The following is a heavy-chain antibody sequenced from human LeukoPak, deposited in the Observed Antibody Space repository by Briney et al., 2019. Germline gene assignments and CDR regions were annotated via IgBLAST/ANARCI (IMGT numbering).Heavy chain of an antibody. CDR2: INPSGGST. V-gene: IGHV1-46*01. D-gene: IGHD1-26*01. Sequence: ASVKVSCKASGYTFTSYYMHWVRQAPGQGLEWMGIINPSGGSTSYAQKFQGRVTMTRDMSTSTVYMELSSLRSEDTAVYYCARVSYYSTRYYYYMDVWGKGTTVTISS. CDR3: ARVSYYSTRYYYYMDV. J-gene: IGHJ6*03. CDR1: GYTFTSYY.